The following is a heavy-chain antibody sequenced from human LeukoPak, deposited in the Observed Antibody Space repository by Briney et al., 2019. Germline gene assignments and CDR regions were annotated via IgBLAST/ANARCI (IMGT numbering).Heavy chain of an antibody. J-gene: IGHJ6*03. D-gene: IGHD7-27*01. CDR1: GGSISSYY. CDR3: ASLGNRSFYMDV. Sequence: SETLSLTCTVSGGSISSYYWSWIRQPAGKGLEWIGRIYTSGSTNYNPSLKSRVTMSVDTSKNQFSLKLSSVTAADTAVYYCASLGNRSFYMDVWGKGTTVTVSS. CDR2: IYTSGST. V-gene: IGHV4-4*07.